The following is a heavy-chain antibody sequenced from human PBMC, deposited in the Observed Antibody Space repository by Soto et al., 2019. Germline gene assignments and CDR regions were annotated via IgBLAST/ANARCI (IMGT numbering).Heavy chain of an antibody. D-gene: IGHD2-2*01. CDR1: GYTLTELS. Sequence: GASVKVSCKVSGYTLTELSMHWVRQAPGKGLEWMGGFDPEDGETIYAQKFQGRVTMTEDTSTDTAYMELSSLRSEDTAVYYCATALGLVPAAPDYYYYGMDVWGQGTTVTVSS. J-gene: IGHJ6*02. CDR3: ATALGLVPAAPDYYYYGMDV. V-gene: IGHV1-24*01. CDR2: FDPEDGET.